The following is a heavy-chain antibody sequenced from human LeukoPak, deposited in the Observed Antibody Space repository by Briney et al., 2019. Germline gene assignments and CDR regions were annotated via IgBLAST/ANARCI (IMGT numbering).Heavy chain of an antibody. Sequence: GGSLRLSCAASGFTGSNNYVSWVRQAPGKGLEWVSAISGSGGSTYYADSVKGRFTISRDNSKNTLYLQMNSLRAEDTAVYYCAKQGPARIPIVVVTAMAHWGQGTLVTVSS. CDR3: AKQGPARIPIVVVTAMAH. V-gene: IGHV3-23*01. D-gene: IGHD2-21*02. CDR1: GFTGSNNY. J-gene: IGHJ4*02. CDR2: ISGSGGST.